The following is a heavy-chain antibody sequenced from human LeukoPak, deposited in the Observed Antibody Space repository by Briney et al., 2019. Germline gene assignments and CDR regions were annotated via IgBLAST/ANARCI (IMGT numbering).Heavy chain of an antibody. J-gene: IGHJ4*02. CDR1: GGSISSYY. Sequence: SETLSLTCTVSGGSISSYYWSWIRQPPGQGLEWIGYIYDSGSTSYNPSLKSRVTISVDTSKNQFSLKLSSVTTADTAVYYCARSWELYYFDYWGQGTLVTVSS. D-gene: IGHD4-23*01. CDR3: ARSWELYYFDY. CDR2: IYDSGST. V-gene: IGHV4-59*01.